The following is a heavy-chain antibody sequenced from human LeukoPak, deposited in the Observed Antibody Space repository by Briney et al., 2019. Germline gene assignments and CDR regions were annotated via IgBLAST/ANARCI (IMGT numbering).Heavy chain of an antibody. Sequence: GGSLRLSCTASGFTFSDYYMNWIRQAPGKGLEWVSYISSGGGTIYYADSVKGRFTISRDNAKNSLYLQMNSLRAEDTAVYYCARDLRPYSGYNDLAFDIWGQGTMVTVSS. D-gene: IGHD5-12*01. CDR1: GFTFSDYY. CDR2: ISSGGGTI. V-gene: IGHV3-11*04. J-gene: IGHJ3*02. CDR3: ARDLRPYSGYNDLAFDI.